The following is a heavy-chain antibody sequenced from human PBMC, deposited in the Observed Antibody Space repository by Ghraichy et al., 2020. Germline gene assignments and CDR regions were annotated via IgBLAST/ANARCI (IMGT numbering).Heavy chain of an antibody. J-gene: IGHJ1*01. Sequence: SETLSLTCAVYSGSFSGYYWSWIRQPPGKGLEWIGEINHSGVTNYNPSLKSRATISVDTSKNQFSLKLNSVTAADTSVYYCAKRVGSGIGAEYFQSWGQGTLVTVSS. CDR3: AKRVGSGIGAEYFQS. CDR2: INHSGVT. V-gene: IGHV4-34*01. D-gene: IGHD3-10*01. CDR1: SGSFSGYY.